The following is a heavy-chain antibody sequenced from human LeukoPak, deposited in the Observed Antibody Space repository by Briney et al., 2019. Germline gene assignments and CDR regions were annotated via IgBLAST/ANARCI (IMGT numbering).Heavy chain of an antibody. CDR1: GHTFSDYY. V-gene: IGHV1-2*02. D-gene: IGHD2-8*01. J-gene: IGHJ6*02. CDR3: ARGSPLTYCPRGVCPHVPYSYYYGMDV. CDR2: INPNTGGT. Sequence: ASVKVSCKTSGHTFSDYYIHWVRQAPGPRLEWVGWINPNTGGTNSAQKFKGRVTMTRDTSITTAYLELSSLRSDDTAVYYCARGSPLTYCPRGVCPHVPYSYYYGMDVWGQGTTVTVSS.